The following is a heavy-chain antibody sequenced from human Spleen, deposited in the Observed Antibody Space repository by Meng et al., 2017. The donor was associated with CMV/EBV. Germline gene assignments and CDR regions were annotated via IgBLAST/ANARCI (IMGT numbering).Heavy chain of an antibody. CDR2: ISTAGGII. J-gene: IGHJ5*02. D-gene: IGHD6-13*01. V-gene: IGHV3-48*03. Sequence: GESLKISCAASGFRFSNYEMNWVRQAPGKGLEWVAYISTAGGIIYYADSVEGRFTISRDNAKNLLYLQMNDLRAEDTAVYFCARDFDSSTWNNWFDTWGQGTLVTVSS. CDR3: ARDFDSSTWNNWFDT. CDR1: GFRFSNYE.